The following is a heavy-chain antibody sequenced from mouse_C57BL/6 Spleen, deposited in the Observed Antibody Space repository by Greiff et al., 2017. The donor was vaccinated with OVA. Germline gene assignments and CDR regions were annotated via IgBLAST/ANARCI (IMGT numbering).Heavy chain of an antibody. J-gene: IGHJ3*01. CDR2: INPSNGGT. CDR3: AISGTAQAPSAY. V-gene: IGHV1-53*01. D-gene: IGHD3-2*02. Sequence: QVQLQQPGTELVKPGASVQLSCKASGYTFTSYWMHWVKQRPGQGLEWIGNINPSNGGTNYNEKFKSKATLTVDKSSSTAYMQLSSLTSEDSAVYDGAISGTAQAPSAYWGQGTLVTVSA. CDR1: GYTFTSYW.